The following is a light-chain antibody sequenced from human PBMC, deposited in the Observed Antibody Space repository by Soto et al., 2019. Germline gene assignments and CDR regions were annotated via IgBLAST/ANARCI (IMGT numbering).Light chain of an antibody. Sequence: EIVMTQSPATLSVSPGERATLSCRASQSVSSNLAWYQQKPGQAPRLLIYGASTRATGIPARFSGSGSGRGLTLTISSLHSEDFAVYYCQQYNNWARTFGQGTKVEIK. CDR1: QSVSSN. CDR3: QQYNNWART. V-gene: IGKV3-15*01. CDR2: GAS. J-gene: IGKJ1*01.